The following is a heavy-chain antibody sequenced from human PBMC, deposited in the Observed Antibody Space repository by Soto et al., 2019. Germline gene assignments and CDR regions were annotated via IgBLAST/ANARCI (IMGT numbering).Heavy chain of an antibody. J-gene: IGHJ4*02. CDR1: GGSFSGYY. D-gene: IGHD3-22*01. CDR3: ARLPPGGGGGYYLGGDY. Sequence: QVQLQQWGAGLLKPSETLSLTCAVYGGSFSGYYWSWIRQPPGKGLDWIGEINHSGSTNYNPSLKSRVTISVDTSKNQFSLKLSSVTAADTAVYYCARLPPGGGGGYYLGGDYWGQGTLVTVSS. CDR2: INHSGST. V-gene: IGHV4-34*01.